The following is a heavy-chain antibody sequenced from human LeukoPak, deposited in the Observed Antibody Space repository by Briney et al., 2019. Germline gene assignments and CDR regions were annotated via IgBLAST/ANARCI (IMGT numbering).Heavy chain of an antibody. CDR1: GYTFTSYG. V-gene: IGHV1-18*01. Sequence: ASVKVSCKASGYTFTSYGISWVRQAPGQGLEWMGWTSGYNGNTNYAQELRDRVTMTTDTSTSTAYMELRSLRSDDTAVYYCARDGSPLGELSLYDYWGQGTLVTVSS. J-gene: IGHJ4*02. CDR3: ARDGSPLGELSLYDY. CDR2: TSGYNGNT. D-gene: IGHD3-16*02.